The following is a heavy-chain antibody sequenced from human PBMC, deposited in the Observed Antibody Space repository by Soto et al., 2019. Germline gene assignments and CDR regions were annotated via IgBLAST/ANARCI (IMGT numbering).Heavy chain of an antibody. CDR1: GFTFSSYA. D-gene: IGHD6-19*01. V-gene: IGHV3-23*01. J-gene: IGHJ4*02. Sequence: PGGSLRLSCAASGFTFSSYAMSWVRQAPGKGLGWVSAISGSGGSTYYADSVKGRFTISRDNSKNTLYLQMNSLRAEDTAVYYCAKSPNSIAVADRYYFDYLGQGTLVTVSS. CDR3: AKSPNSIAVADRYYFDY. CDR2: ISGSGGST.